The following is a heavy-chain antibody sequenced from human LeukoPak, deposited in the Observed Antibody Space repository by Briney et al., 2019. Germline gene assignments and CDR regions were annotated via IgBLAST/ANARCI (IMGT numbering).Heavy chain of an antibody. CDR1: GFTFSSYG. J-gene: IGHJ5*02. V-gene: IGHV3-30*03. D-gene: IGHD3-9*01. CDR2: ISYDGSNK. Sequence: PGGSLRLSCAASGFTFSSYGMHWVRQAPGKGLEWVAVISYDGSNKYYADSVKGRFTISRDNSKNTLYLQMNSLRAEDTAVYYCASQYYDILTGYPRWFDPWGQGTLVTVSS. CDR3: ASQYYDILTGYPRWFDP.